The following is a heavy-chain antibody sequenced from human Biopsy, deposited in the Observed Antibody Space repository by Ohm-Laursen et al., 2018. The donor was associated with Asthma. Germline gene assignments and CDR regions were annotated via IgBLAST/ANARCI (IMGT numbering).Heavy chain of an antibody. V-gene: IGHV3-30*03. J-gene: IGHJ4*02. D-gene: IGHD3-3*01. CDR1: GFTFSSYG. CDR2: ISYDGSNK. Sequence: LSLTCAASGFTFSSYGMHWVRQAPGKGLEWVAVISYDGSNKYYADSVKGRFTISRDNSKNTLYLQMNSLRAEDTAVYYCASQSSGPDFWSGYYYFDYWGQGTLVAVSS. CDR3: ASQSSGPDFWSGYYYFDY.